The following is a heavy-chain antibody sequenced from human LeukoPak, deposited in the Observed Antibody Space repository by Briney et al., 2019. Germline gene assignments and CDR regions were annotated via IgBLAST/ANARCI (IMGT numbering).Heavy chain of an antibody. V-gene: IGHV1-2*06. CDR1: GYTFTGYY. Sequence: ASVKVSCKASGYTFTGYYMHWVGQAPGQGLEWMGRINPNSGGTNYAQKFQGRVTMTRDTSISTAYMELSRLRSDDTAVYYCARVRYTVTTTDVRFDPWGQGTLVTVSS. J-gene: IGHJ5*02. CDR2: INPNSGGT. CDR3: ARVRYTVTTTDVRFDP. D-gene: IGHD4-17*01.